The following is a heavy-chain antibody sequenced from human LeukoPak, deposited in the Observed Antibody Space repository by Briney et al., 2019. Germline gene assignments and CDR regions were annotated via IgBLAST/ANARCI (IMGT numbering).Heavy chain of an antibody. CDR2: IRSKANSYAT. CDR3: TRLMATMPFDY. Sequence: PGGSLRLSCAASGFTFSGSAMHWVRKASGKGLEWVGRIRSKANSYATAYAASVKGRFTISRDDSKNTAYLQMNSLKTEDTAVYYCTRLMATMPFDYWGQGTLVTVSS. J-gene: IGHJ4*02. D-gene: IGHD5-24*01. V-gene: IGHV3-73*01. CDR1: GFTFSGSA.